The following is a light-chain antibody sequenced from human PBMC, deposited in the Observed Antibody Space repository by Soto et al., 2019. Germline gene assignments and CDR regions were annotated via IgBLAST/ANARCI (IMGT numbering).Light chain of an antibody. J-gene: IGLJ1*01. CDR2: DVS. V-gene: IGLV2-14*01. Sequence: QSALTQPASVSGSPGQSITISCTGTSSDVGGYNYVSWHQQHPGKVPKLMIYDVSSRPSGVSNRFSGSKSGNTASLTISGLQAEDEADYYCSSYTTSSTYVFGTGTKVTVL. CDR3: SSYTTSSTYV. CDR1: SSDVGGYNY.